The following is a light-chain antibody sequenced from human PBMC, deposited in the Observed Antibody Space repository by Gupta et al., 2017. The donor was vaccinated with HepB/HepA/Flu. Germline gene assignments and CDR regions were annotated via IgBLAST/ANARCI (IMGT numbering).Light chain of an antibody. CDR3: QSADSSGNYVV. Sequence: SYELTQPPSVSVSPGQTARITCSGDALPKQYAYWYQQKPGQAPVLVIYKDSERPSGIPERFSGSSSGTTVTLTISGVQAEDEADYYCQSADSSGNYVVFGGGTKLTGL. CDR1: ALPKQY. J-gene: IGLJ2*01. V-gene: IGLV3-25*03. CDR2: KDS.